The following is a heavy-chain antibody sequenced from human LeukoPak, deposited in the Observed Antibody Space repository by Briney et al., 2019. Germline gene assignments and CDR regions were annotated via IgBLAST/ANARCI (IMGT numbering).Heavy chain of an antibody. J-gene: IGHJ4*02. CDR2: IYYSGST. CDR1: SVSISSYY. D-gene: IGHD6-19*01. Sequence: SETLSLTCTLSSVSISSYYWSWIRQPPGKGLEWIGYIYYSGSTNYNPSLKSRVTISVDTSKNQLSLRLSSVTAADTAVYYCARDKVAGMFDYWGQGTLVTVSS. CDR3: ARDKVAGMFDY. V-gene: IGHV4-59*01.